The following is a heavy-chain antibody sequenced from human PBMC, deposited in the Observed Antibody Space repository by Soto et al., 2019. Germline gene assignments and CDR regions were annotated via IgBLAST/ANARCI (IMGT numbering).Heavy chain of an antibody. D-gene: IGHD2-2*02. CDR3: ERNLGYCSSTSCYSVVNWFDP. Sequence: ASVKVSCKASGYTFTSYGISWVRQAPGHGLEWMGWISAYNGNTNYAQKLQGRVTMTTDTSTSTAYMELRSLRSEETAVNYCERNLGYCSSTSCYSVVNWFDPWGQGTLVTVSS. CDR1: GYTFTSYG. CDR2: ISAYNGNT. J-gene: IGHJ5*02. V-gene: IGHV1-18*01.